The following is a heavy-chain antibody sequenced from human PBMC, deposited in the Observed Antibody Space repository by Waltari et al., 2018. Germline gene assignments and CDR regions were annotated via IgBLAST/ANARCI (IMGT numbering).Heavy chain of an antibody. V-gene: IGHV1-2*06. Sequence: QVQSVQSGAEVKRPGASVMVSCKASGYTLSGYYINWVRQAPGQGLEWMGRFNPSSGDTEYAQKFQGRVTMTRDTSINTAYLELTSLTSDDTAVYYCAKTGDFYSLEYWGQGSLVTVSS. J-gene: IGHJ4*02. CDR2: FNPSSGDT. D-gene: IGHD3-3*01. CDR1: GYTLSGYY. CDR3: AKTGDFYSLEY.